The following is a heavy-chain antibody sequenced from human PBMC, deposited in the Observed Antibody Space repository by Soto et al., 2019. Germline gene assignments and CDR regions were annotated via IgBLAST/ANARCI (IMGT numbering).Heavy chain of an antibody. CDR1: GFTFSSYA. CDR2: ISGSGGST. J-gene: IGHJ4*02. Sequence: PGGSLRLSCAASGFTFSSYAMSWVRQAPGKGLEWVSAISGSGGSTYYADSVKGRFTISRDNSKNTLYLQMNSLRAEDTAVYYCAKASAGYYYDSSGSKYYFDYWGQGALVTVSS. D-gene: IGHD3-22*01. CDR3: AKASAGYYYDSSGSKYYFDY. V-gene: IGHV3-23*01.